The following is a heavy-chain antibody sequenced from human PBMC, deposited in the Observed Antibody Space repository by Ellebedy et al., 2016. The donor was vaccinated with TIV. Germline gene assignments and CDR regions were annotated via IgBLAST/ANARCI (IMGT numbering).Heavy chain of an antibody. CDR1: GGSISSGGYY. V-gene: IGHV4-31*03. D-gene: IGHD2-2*02. Sequence: SETLSLXCTVSGGSISSGGYYWSWIRQHPGKGLEWIGYIYYSGSTYYNPSLKSRVTISVDTSKNQFSLKLSSVTAADTAVYYCAREVRSCSSTSCYTNGMDVWGQGTTVTVSS. CDR2: IYYSGST. CDR3: AREVRSCSSTSCYTNGMDV. J-gene: IGHJ6*02.